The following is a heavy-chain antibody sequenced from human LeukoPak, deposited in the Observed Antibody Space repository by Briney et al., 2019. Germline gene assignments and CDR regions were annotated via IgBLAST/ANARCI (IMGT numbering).Heavy chain of an antibody. CDR3: VYYDSSGYEYGRLRY. CDR2: LSAGGIT. CDR1: GFTFSSHA. Sequence: GGSLRLSCAASGFTFSSHALGWVRQTPGKGLEWISNLSAGGITLYADSVKGRFIISRDNYKNTLYLQMTGLGAEDTALYFCVYYDSSGYEYGRLRYWGQGTPAIVSS. J-gene: IGHJ4*02. V-gene: IGHV3-23*01. D-gene: IGHD3-22*01.